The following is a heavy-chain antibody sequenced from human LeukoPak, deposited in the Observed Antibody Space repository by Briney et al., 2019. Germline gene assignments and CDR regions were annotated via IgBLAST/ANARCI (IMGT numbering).Heavy chain of an antibody. CDR2: IYYSGTT. D-gene: IGHD5/OR15-5a*01. CDR3: ARRSVYGDAFDI. CDR1: GFSVSSEYY. J-gene: IGHJ3*02. V-gene: IGHV4-31*11. Sequence: SETLSLTCAVSGFSVSSEYYWGWIRQHPGKALEWIGYIYYSGTTYQNPSLKSRLVIPVDTSKNQFSLNLSSVTAADTAIYYCARRSVYGDAFDIWGQGTMVTVFS.